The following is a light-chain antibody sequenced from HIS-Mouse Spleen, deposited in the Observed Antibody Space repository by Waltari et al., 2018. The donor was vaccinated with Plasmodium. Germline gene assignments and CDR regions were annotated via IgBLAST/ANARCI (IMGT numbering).Light chain of an antibody. CDR3: QTWGTGMGV. V-gene: IGLV4-69*01. Sequence: QLVLTQSPSASASLGASVKPTCTLSSGHRSYALPWHQQQPEKGPRYLMKLNSDGSHSKGDGIPDRFSGSSSGAERYLTISSLQSEDEADYYCQTWGTGMGVFGGGTKLTVL. J-gene: IGLJ2*01. CDR2: LNSDGSH. CDR1: SGHRSYA.